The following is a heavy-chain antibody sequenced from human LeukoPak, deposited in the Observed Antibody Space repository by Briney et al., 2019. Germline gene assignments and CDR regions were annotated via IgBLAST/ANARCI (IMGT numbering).Heavy chain of an antibody. CDR2: IYSGGST. D-gene: IGHD1-26*01. Sequence: GGSLRLSCAASGFTVSSNYMGWVRQAPGKGLEWVSVIYSGGSTYYADSVKGRFTISRDNSKNTLYLQMNSLRAEDTAVYYCARAEWEVLDYWGQGTLVTVSS. J-gene: IGHJ4*02. CDR3: ARAEWEVLDY. CDR1: GFTVSSNY. V-gene: IGHV3-66*01.